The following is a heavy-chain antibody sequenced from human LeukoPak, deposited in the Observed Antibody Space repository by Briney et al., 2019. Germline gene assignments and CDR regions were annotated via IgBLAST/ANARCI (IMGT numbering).Heavy chain of an antibody. CDR2: ISGSGGST. J-gene: IGHJ4*02. Sequence: AGGSLRLSCAASGFTFSSYAMSWVRQAPGKGLEWVSAISGSGGSTYYADSVKGRFTISRDNSENTLYLQMNSLRAEDTAVYYCARGTYYYGSGSPIWGQGTLVTVSS. D-gene: IGHD3-10*01. V-gene: IGHV3-23*01. CDR3: ARGTYYYGSGSPI. CDR1: GFTFSSYA.